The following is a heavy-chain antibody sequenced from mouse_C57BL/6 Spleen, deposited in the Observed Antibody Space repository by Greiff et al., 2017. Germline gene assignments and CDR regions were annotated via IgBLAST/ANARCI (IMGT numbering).Heavy chain of an antibody. CDR1: GYTFTSYW. Sequence: QVQLQQPGAELVMPGASVKLSCKASGYTFTSYWMHWVKQRPGQGLEWIGEIDPSDSYTNYNQKFKGKSTLTVDKSSSTAYMQLSSLTSEDSAVYYCARSYGSSSAAWLAYWGQGTLVTVSA. CDR2: IDPSDSYT. D-gene: IGHD1-1*01. V-gene: IGHV1-69*01. CDR3: ARSYGSSSAAWLAY. J-gene: IGHJ3*01.